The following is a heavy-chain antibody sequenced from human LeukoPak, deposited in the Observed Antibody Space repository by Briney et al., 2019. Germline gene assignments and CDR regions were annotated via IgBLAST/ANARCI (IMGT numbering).Heavy chain of an antibody. D-gene: IGHD2-15*01. CDR2: IIPVFGTA. Sequence: ASMKVSCKASGGTFSSYAISWVRQAPGQGLEWMGGIIPVFGTAKYAQKFQGRVTITADESTSTAYMELSSLRSEDTAVYYCARDRVVGLGIDNAFDIWGHGTMVTVSS. CDR3: ARDRVVGLGIDNAFDI. V-gene: IGHV1-69*13. CDR1: GGTFSSYA. J-gene: IGHJ3*02.